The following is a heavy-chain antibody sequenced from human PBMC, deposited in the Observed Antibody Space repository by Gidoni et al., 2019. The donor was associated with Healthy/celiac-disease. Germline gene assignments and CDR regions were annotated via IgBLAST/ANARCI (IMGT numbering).Heavy chain of an antibody. CDR1: GYSFTSYW. J-gene: IGHJ4*02. D-gene: IGHD6-13*01. CDR3: ARQRSSISWVDY. V-gene: IGHV5-51*01. CDR2: IYPGDSDT. Sequence: EVQLIQSGAEVKKPGESLKLSCKGSGYSFTSYWIGWVRQMPGKGLEWMGIIYPGDSDTRYSPSFQGQVTISVDKSISTAYRQWSSLKASDTAMYYCARQRSSISWVDYWGQGTLLTVSS.